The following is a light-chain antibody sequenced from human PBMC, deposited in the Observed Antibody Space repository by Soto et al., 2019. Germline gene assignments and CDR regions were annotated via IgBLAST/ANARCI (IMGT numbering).Light chain of an antibody. CDR1: QSVSSSY. V-gene: IGKV3-20*01. J-gene: IGKJ5*01. CDR3: QQYGSLIT. CDR2: GAS. Sequence: EIVLTQSPGTLSLSRGERATLSCRASQSVSSSYLAWYQQKPGQAPRLLIYGASSRATGIPDRFSGSGSGTDFTLTISRLEPEDFAVYYCQQYGSLITFGQGTRLEIK.